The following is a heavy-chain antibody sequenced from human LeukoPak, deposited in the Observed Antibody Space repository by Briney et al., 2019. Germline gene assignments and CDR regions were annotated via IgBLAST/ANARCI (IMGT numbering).Heavy chain of an antibody. CDR3: GRAGFGRYGMDV. V-gene: IGHV3-48*01. J-gene: IGHJ6*02. D-gene: IGHD3-10*01. Sequence: GGSLRPSCEASGFTLSDYSMNWVRQAPGKGLQWVSYINSRSSDIYYADSVKGRFTISRANAKNSLFLQMYSLRPEDTAVYYCGRAGFGRYGMDVWGQGTTVTVSS. CDR2: INSRSSDI. CDR1: GFTLSDYS.